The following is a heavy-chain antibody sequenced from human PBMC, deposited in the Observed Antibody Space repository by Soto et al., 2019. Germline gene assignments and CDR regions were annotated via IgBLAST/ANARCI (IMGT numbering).Heavy chain of an antibody. J-gene: IGHJ6*02. V-gene: IGHV1-69*12. CDR2: IIPIFGTA. CDR3: AREMGCLACCGGDCYDYYYGMDV. D-gene: IGHD2-21*02. CDR1: GGTFSSYA. Sequence: QVQLVQSGAEVKKPGSSVKVSCKASGGTFSSYAISWVRQAPGQGLEWMGGIIPIFGTANYAQKFQGRVTITADESTSTAYMELSSLRSEDTAVYYCAREMGCLACCGGDCYDYYYGMDVWGQGTTVTVSS.